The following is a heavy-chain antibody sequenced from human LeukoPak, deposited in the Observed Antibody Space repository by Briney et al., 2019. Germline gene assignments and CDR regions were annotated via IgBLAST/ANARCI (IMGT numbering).Heavy chain of an antibody. D-gene: IGHD3-9*01. Sequence: GGSLRLSCAASGFTFSNYAMNWVRQAPGKGLEWVSSIGGSSGSTYYADSVQGRFIISRDKSKNTLSLQMNSLRAEDTAVYYCAKGHQLRYFDWLSPDYYYGMDVWGQGTTVTVSS. CDR1: GFTFSNYA. J-gene: IGHJ6*02. V-gene: IGHV3-23*01. CDR3: AKGHQLRYFDWLSPDYYYGMDV. CDR2: IGGSSGST.